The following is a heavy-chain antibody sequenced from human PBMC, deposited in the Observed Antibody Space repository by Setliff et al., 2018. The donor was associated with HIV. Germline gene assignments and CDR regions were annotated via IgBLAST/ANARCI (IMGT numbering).Heavy chain of an antibody. CDR3: ARGPPFAY. V-gene: IGHV4-59*02. CDR2: IYYTGST. J-gene: IGHJ4*02. CDR1: GDSVSSYY. Sequence: SETLSLTCTVSGDSVSSYYWSWIRQPPGKGLEWIGYIYYTGSTYYNPSLKSRVTISEDTSRHQFSLKLTSVTADDTGIYYCARGPPFAYWGQGLLVTVSS.